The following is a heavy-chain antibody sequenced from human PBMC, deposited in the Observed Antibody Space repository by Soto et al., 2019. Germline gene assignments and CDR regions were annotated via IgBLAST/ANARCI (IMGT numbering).Heavy chain of an antibody. CDR2: FNPILSMS. CDR3: VTSYGSRYRAFDF. J-gene: IGHJ4*02. V-gene: IGHV1-69*02. D-gene: IGHD3-10*01. CDR1: GDTFNFYT. Sequence: QVQLVQSGSDVKKAGSSVKVSCKASGDTFNFYTINWVRQAPGLGLEWMGRFNPILSMSNYAQKFEGRVTVTDDKSTNTAYMELSRLRVDDTAMYYCVTSYGSRYRAFDFWGQGALVTVSS.